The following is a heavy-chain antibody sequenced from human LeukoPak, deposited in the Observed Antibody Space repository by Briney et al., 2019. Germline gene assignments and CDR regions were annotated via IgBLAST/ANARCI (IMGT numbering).Heavy chain of an antibody. D-gene: IGHD3-3*01. J-gene: IGHJ4*02. V-gene: IGHV3-7*01. CDR2: IKQDASEK. Sequence: GGSLRLSCAASGFTFSSYWMTWVRQAPGKGLEWVANIKQDASEKFYVDSVKGRFTISRDNAKNSLYLQMNSLRAEDTAVYYCARDLSWSLSGYDYWGQGTLLTVSS. CDR3: ARDLSWSLSGYDY. CDR1: GFTFSSYW.